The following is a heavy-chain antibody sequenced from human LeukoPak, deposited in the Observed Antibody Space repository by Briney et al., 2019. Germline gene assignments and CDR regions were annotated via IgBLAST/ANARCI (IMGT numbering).Heavy chain of an antibody. CDR1: GGSISTYF. V-gene: IGHV4-59*01. CDR3: ARSNSATYEAWFDP. J-gene: IGHJ5*02. CDR2: IYYSGST. D-gene: IGHD1-26*01. Sequence: SETLSLTCTVSGGSISTYFWSWLRQPPGKGLEWIGYIYYSGSTNYNPSLKSRVTISVDTSKNQFSLKLSSVTAADTAVYYCARSNSATYEAWFDPWGQGTLVTVSS.